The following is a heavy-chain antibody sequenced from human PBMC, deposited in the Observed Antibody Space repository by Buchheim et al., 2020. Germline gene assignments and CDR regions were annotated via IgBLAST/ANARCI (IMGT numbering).Heavy chain of an antibody. V-gene: IGHV4-39*01. D-gene: IGHD3-22*01. Sequence: QLQLQESGPGLVKPSETLSLTCTVSGGSIRSSSYYSGWFRQPPGKGLEWIGSIYYSGSTYYNPSLKSRVTISVDTSKNQFSLKRSSVTAADTAVYYCARQGSGYYSPFDYWGQGTL. CDR3: ARQGSGYYSPFDY. J-gene: IGHJ4*02. CDR2: IYYSGST. CDR1: GGSIRSSSYY.